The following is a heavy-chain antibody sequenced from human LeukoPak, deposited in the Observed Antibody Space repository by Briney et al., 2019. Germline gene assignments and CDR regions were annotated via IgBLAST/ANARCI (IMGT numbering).Heavy chain of an antibody. D-gene: IGHD2-2*01. CDR2: IIPILGIA. Sequence: SVKVSCKASGGTFSSYAISWVRQAPGQGLEWMGRIIPILGIANYAQKFQGRVTITADKSTSTAYMELSSLRSEDTAVYYCARSSSCSSTSCQLSTVRPTPPNYGMDVWGQGTTVTVSS. J-gene: IGHJ6*02. CDR3: ARSSSCSSTSCQLSTVRPTPPNYGMDV. V-gene: IGHV1-69*04. CDR1: GGTFSSYA.